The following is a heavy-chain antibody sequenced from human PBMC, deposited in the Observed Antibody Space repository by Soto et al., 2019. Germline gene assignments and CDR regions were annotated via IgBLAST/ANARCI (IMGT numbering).Heavy chain of an antibody. CDR1: GFTFSSYA. CDR2: ISGSGGST. V-gene: IGHV3-23*01. CDR3: AKRRLLEWSNPLNYHYYGMDV. J-gene: IGHJ6*02. Sequence: PGGSLRLSCAASGFTFSSYAMSWVRQAPGKGLEWVSAISGSGGSTYYADSVKGRFTLSRDNSKNTLYLQMNSLRAEDTAVYYCAKRRLLEWSNPLNYHYYGMDVWGQGTTVTVSS. D-gene: IGHD3-3*01.